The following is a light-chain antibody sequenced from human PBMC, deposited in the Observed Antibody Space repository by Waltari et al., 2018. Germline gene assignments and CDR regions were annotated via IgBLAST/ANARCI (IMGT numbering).Light chain of an antibody. J-gene: IGKJ1*01. CDR2: KSS. Sequence: DIQMTQSPSTLYASVEDRVTITCRASENINNWLAWYQQKPGKAPSLLIYKSSSLQTGVPGRFSGSGSGTEFTLTINSLQLDDSATYHCQQYRTFHWTFGQGTKVEIK. V-gene: IGKV1-5*03. CDR1: ENINNW. CDR3: QQYRTFHWT.